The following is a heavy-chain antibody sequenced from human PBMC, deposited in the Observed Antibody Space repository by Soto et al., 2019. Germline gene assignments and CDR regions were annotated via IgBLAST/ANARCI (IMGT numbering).Heavy chain of an antibody. D-gene: IGHD2-15*01. CDR2: VNHSGST. Sequence: PSETLSLTCAFFGESFSGYFWSLIRQPPGKGLEWIGEVNHSGSTNYNPSLKSRVTISVDTSKNQFSLKLTSVTAADTAVYYCARGRGYCSGGSCYNWFDPWGQGTLVTVSS. CDR3: ARGRGYCSGGSCYNWFDP. CDR1: GESFSGYF. J-gene: IGHJ5*02. V-gene: IGHV4-34*01.